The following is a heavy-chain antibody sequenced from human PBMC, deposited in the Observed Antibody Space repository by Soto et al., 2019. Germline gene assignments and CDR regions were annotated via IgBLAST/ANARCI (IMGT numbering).Heavy chain of an antibody. CDR3: ARAVSSGYYYPRAFDI. CDR1: GFTFSSYS. V-gene: IGHV3-48*02. J-gene: IGHJ3*02. CDR2: ISSSSSTI. Sequence: GGSLRLSCAASGFTFSSYSMNWVRQAPGKGLEWVSYISSSSSTIYYADSVKGRFTISRDNAKNPLYLQMNSLRDEDTAVYYCARAVSSGYYYPRAFDIWGQGTMVTVSS. D-gene: IGHD3-22*01.